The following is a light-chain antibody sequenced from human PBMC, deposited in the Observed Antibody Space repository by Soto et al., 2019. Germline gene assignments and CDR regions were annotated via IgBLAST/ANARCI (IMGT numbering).Light chain of an antibody. CDR2: YDD. Sequence: QSVLTQPPSVSEAPRQRVTISCSGSSSNIGNNAVNWYQQLPGKAPKLLIYYDDMLPSGVSDRFSGSKSGTSASLAISGLQAEDEADYYCAACEDSMRGVVFGGGTKLTVL. V-gene: IGLV1-36*01. J-gene: IGLJ2*01. CDR3: AACEDSMRGVV. CDR1: SSNIGNNA.